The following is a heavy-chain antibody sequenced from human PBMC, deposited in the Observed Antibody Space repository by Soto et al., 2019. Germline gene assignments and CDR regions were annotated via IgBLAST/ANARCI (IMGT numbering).Heavy chain of an antibody. CDR1: GFSFNNYG. J-gene: IGHJ4*02. V-gene: IGHV3-23*01. Sequence: EVQLLESGGGLVQPGGSLRLSCAASGFSFNNYGTSWVRQAPGKGLEWVSLINTSGKTYYADSVKGRFTMSRDNSMNTLYLQMNRLRAEDTAMYYCAKTVYTNGLFDCWGQGTLVTVSS. D-gene: IGHD3-16*01. CDR2: INTSGKT. CDR3: AKTVYTNGLFDC.